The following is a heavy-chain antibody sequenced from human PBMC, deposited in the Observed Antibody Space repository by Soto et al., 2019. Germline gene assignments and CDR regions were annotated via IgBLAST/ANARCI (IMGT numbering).Heavy chain of an antibody. V-gene: IGHV4-30-2*01. CDR3: ARASEYYDSSGYYEYYFDY. J-gene: IGHJ4*02. CDR2: IYHSGST. Sequence: QLQLQESGSGLVKPSQTLSLTCAVSGGSISSGGYSWSWIRQPPGKGLEWIGYIYHSGSTYYNPSLKSRVTISVDRSKNQFSLKLSSVTAADTAVYYCARASEYYDSSGYYEYYFDYWGQGTLVTVSS. CDR1: GGSISSGGYS. D-gene: IGHD3-22*01.